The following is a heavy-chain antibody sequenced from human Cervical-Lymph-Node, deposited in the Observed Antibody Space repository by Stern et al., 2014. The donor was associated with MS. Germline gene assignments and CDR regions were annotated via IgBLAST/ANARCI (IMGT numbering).Heavy chain of an antibody. CDR1: DGSISSGGYY. V-gene: IGHV4-31*03. CDR3: ARTVAVSSGASMDV. CDR2: IYYSGST. D-gene: IGHD4-11*01. J-gene: IGHJ6*02. Sequence: VQLVESGPGLVKPSQTLSLTCTVSDGSISSGGYYWSWIRQHPGKGLEWIGYIYYSGSTHYNPSLKSRVTISVDTSKNQFSLKLSSVTAADTAVYYCARTVAVSSGASMDVWGQGTTVTVSS.